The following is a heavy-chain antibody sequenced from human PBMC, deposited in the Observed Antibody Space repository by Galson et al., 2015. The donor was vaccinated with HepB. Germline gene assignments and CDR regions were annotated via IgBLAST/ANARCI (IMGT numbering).Heavy chain of an antibody. CDR2: ISYDGSNK. D-gene: IGHD3-22*01. Sequence: SLRLSCAASGFTFSSYGMHWVRQAPGKGLEWVAVISYDGSNKYYADSVKGRFTISRDNSKNTLYLQMNSLRAEDTAVYYCAKDRGLGHSSGYRYFDYWGQGTLVTVSS. V-gene: IGHV3-30*18. J-gene: IGHJ4*02. CDR1: GFTFSSYG. CDR3: AKDRGLGHSSGYRYFDY.